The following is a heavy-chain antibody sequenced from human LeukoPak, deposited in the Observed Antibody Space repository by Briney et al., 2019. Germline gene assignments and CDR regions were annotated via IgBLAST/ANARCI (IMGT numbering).Heavy chain of an antibody. CDR2: INPNSGGT. CDR1: GYTFTGYY. CDR3: ARDLLVVVPAATSYYYYMDV. Sequence: ASVKVSCKASGYTFTGYYMHWVRQAPGQGLEWMGWINPNSGGTNYAQKFQGRVTMTRDTSISTAYMELSRLRSDDTAVYYCARDLLVVVPAATSYYYYMDVWGKGTTVTVSS. V-gene: IGHV1-2*02. J-gene: IGHJ6*03. D-gene: IGHD2-2*01.